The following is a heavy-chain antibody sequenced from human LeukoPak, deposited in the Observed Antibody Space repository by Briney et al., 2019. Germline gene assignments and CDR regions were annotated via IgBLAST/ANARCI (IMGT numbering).Heavy chain of an antibody. Sequence: ASVKVSCKASGYTFTGYYMHWVRQAPGQGLEWMGWINPNSGDTNYAQKFQGRVTMTRDTSISTAYMELSRLRSDDTAVYYCARPPYYDFWSGPRYDYWGQGTLVTVSS. CDR3: ARPPYYDFWSGPRYDY. V-gene: IGHV1-2*02. J-gene: IGHJ4*02. D-gene: IGHD3-3*01. CDR1: GYTFTGYY. CDR2: INPNSGDT.